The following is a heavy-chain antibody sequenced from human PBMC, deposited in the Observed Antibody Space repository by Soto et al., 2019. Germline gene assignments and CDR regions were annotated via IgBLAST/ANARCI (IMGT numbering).Heavy chain of an antibody. CDR3: AKTLGYCTSSSCSRDFYYYYGMDV. CDR2: ISYDGSNK. V-gene: IGHV3-30*18. D-gene: IGHD2-2*01. J-gene: IGHJ6*02. Sequence: GGSLRLSCAASGFTFSSYGMHWVRQAPGKGLEWVAIISYDGSNKFYADSVKGRFTISRDNPKNTLYLQMNSLRAEDTAVYYCAKTLGYCTSSSCSRDFYYYYGMDVWGQGTTVTVSS. CDR1: GFTFSSYG.